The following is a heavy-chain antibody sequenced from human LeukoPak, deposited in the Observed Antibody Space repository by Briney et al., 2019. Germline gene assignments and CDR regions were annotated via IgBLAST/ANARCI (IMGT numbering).Heavy chain of an antibody. J-gene: IGHJ4*02. CDR3: ARGQDGHDY. CDR1: GVSIANTFYY. V-gene: IGHV4-61*02. CDR2: IYTTGST. Sequence: SETLSLTCTVSGVSIANTFYYWNWLRQPAGKGLEWIGRIYTTGSTDYNPSLKSRVTISLDTARNQFSLKLTSVTAADTAVYYCARGQDGHDYWGQGTLVTVSS.